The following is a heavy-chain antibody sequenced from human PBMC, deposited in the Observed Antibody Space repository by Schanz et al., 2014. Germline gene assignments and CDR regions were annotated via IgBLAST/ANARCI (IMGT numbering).Heavy chain of an antibody. D-gene: IGHD3-10*01. Sequence: EVQLLESGGGLVQPGGSLRLSCLASGFAFSSYGMNWLRQAPGKGLEWVSLISDSGDTAYYADSVKGRFTISRDNFKGALYLQMNSLRAEDTAVYHCVSSGSYSSYAFWGQGTLVTVSS. CDR3: VSSGSYSSYAF. J-gene: IGHJ4*02. CDR1: GFAFSSYG. CDR2: ISDSGDTA. V-gene: IGHV3-23*01.